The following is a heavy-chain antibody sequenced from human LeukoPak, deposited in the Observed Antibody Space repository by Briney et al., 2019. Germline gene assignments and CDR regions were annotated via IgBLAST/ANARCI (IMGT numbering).Heavy chain of an antibody. V-gene: IGHV3-30*18. D-gene: IGHD3-10*01. CDR2: ISYDGSNT. Sequence: GRSLRLSCAASGFTFSGYGMHWVRQAPGKGLDWVALISYDGSNTYYADSVKGRFTISRDISNNTLYLQMNSLRPEDTAVYYCAKEALFRGVHGNYFDYWGQGTLVTVSS. CDR3: AKEALFRGVHGNYFDY. CDR1: GFTFSGYG. J-gene: IGHJ4*02.